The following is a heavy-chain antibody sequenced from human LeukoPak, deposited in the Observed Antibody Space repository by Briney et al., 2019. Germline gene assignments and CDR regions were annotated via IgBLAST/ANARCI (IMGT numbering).Heavy chain of an antibody. CDR1: GYIFTSYW. D-gene: IGHD4-23*01. Sequence: GESLQISCKGSGYIFTSYWIGWVRQLPGKGLEWMGIIYPGDSDTRHSPSFQGQVTISANKSISTAYLQWSSQKASDTAMYYCARRLIRGYNWFDHWSQGTLVTVSS. V-gene: IGHV5-51*01. CDR3: ARRLIRGYNWFDH. CDR2: IYPGDSDT. J-gene: IGHJ5*02.